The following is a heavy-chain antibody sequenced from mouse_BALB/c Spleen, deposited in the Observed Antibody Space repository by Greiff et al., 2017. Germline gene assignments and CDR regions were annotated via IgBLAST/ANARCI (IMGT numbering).Heavy chain of an antibody. D-gene: IGHD6-1*01. CDR3: ARDPLVPYYYAMDY. CDR2: IWAGGST. CDR1: GFSLTSYG. Sequence: VQLQESGPGLVAPSQSLSITCTVSGFSLTSYGVHWVRQPPGKGLEWLGVIWAGGSTNYNSALMSRLSISKDNSKSQVFLKMNSLQTDDTAMYYCARDPLVPYYYAMDYWGQGTSVTVSS. V-gene: IGHV2-9*02. J-gene: IGHJ4*01.